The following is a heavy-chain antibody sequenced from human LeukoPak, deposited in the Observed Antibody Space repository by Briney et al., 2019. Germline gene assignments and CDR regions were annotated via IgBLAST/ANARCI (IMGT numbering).Heavy chain of an antibody. D-gene: IGHD6-19*01. V-gene: IGHV3-21*01. J-gene: IGHJ4*02. Sequence: GGSLRLSCTASGFTFSSYSMNWVRQAPGKGLGWVSSISTTSSYISYADSVKGRFTISRDNAKNSLYLQMNSLRAEDTAVYYCARGKYSSGWFDYWGQGTLVTVSS. CDR1: GFTFSSYS. CDR3: ARGKYSSGWFDY. CDR2: ISTTSSYI.